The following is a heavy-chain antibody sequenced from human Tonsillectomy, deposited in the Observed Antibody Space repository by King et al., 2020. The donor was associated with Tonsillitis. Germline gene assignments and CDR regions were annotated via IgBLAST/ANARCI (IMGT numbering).Heavy chain of an antibody. J-gene: IGHJ4*02. D-gene: IGHD3-16*01. CDR1: GFTVSSYY. V-gene: IGHV3-53*01. Sequence: VQLVESGGGLIRPGGSLRLSCAASGFTVSSYYMSWVRQAPGKGLEWVSVIYSGGTTYYAAPVKGRFTISRDNSKNTLFLQMNSLSAEDTAVYFCARAFHTYFDSWGQGTLVTVSS. CDR2: IYSGGTT. CDR3: ARAFHTYFDS.